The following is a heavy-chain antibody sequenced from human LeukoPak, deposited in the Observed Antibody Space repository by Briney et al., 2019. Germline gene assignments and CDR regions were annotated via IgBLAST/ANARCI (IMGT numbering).Heavy chain of an antibody. CDR1: GYSINFGHL. D-gene: IGHD3-22*01. CDR2: INHSGRT. Sequence: SETLSLTCDVSGYSINFGHLWGWIRQPPGKGLEWTASINHSGRTYYTPSLKSRVTISVDTLKNQFSLKVTSVTAEDTAMYFCARESSAVAHTMMRDWLDPWGQGTLVTVSS. J-gene: IGHJ5*02. V-gene: IGHV4-38-2*02. CDR3: ARESSAVAHTMMRDWLDP.